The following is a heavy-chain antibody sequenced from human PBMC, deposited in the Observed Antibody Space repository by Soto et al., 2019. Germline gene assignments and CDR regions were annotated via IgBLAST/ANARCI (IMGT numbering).Heavy chain of an antibody. J-gene: IGHJ4*02. CDR2: LNGGVDGT. CDR3: AREVKGVTSFDY. CDR1: GFTALSYA. V-gene: IGHV1-3*01. D-gene: IGHD3-10*01. Sequence: QVRLIQSGPEMMQPGASVRVSCKASGFTALSYAFHWVRQAPGQGPEWLGWLNGGVDGTSYSQRFQGRVTISRDISTNTVYLEVTSLTSEDTAVYYCAREVKGVTSFDYWGQGTLVTVSS.